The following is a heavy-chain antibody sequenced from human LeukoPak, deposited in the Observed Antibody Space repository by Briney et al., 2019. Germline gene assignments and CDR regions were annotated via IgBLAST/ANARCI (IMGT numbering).Heavy chain of an antibody. Sequence: GASVKVSCKASGYTFTGYYMHWVRQAPGQGLEWVGLVNPKNGDTKYAQKFQGRVTMTRDTSVSTVYMELSRLRSDDTAVYYCARDSRVTNGDYWGQGTLVTVSS. V-gene: IGHV1-2*02. D-gene: IGHD3-10*01. CDR3: ARDSRVTNGDY. CDR1: GYTFTGYY. J-gene: IGHJ4*02. CDR2: VNPKNGDT.